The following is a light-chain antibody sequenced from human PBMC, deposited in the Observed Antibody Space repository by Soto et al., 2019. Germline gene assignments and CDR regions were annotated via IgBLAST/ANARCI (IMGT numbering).Light chain of an antibody. V-gene: IGKV1-33*01. CDR3: QQYDTLPPT. J-gene: IGKJ3*01. Sequence: DIQMTQSPSSLSASVGDRVTITCQASQDITNYLNWYQQKPGKAPQLLIYDAFNLETGVPSRFTGSGSGREYTFTIRSLQPEDIATYYCQQYDTLPPTLGPGTKVDIK. CDR1: QDITNY. CDR2: DAF.